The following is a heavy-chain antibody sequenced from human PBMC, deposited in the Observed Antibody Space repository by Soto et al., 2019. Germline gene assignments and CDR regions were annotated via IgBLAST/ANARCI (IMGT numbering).Heavy chain of an antibody. CDR2: IYYSGST. CDR1: GGSVSSGSYY. Sequence: SETLSLTCTVSGGSVSSGSYYWSWIRQPPGKGLEWIGYIYYSGSTNYNPSLKSRVTISVDTSKNQFSLKLSSVTAADTAVYYCARGRSSGWHFDYWGQGTLVTVSS. CDR3: ARGRSSGWHFDY. J-gene: IGHJ4*02. V-gene: IGHV4-61*01. D-gene: IGHD6-19*01.